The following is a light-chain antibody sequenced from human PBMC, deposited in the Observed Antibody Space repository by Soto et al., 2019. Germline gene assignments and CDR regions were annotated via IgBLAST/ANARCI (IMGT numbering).Light chain of an antibody. Sequence: QSALTQPVSVSESPGQSITISCTGTSSDIGDYNFVSWYQQHPDKAPKLMIYDVSHRPSGVSRRFSGSKSGNTASLTISGLQAEDEADYYCSSYTSTSTLVFGTGTKLTVL. J-gene: IGLJ1*01. CDR3: SSYTSTSTLV. CDR1: SSDIGDYNF. V-gene: IGLV2-14*03. CDR2: DVS.